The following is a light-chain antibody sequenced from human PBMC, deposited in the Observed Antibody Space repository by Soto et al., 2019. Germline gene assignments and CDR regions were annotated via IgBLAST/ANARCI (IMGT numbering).Light chain of an antibody. Sequence: SVYSLSAPGGGRVNIPCRASQSINTFLNWYQQKPGKAPKLLIYDATSLQSGVASRISGTGSGTEFTLTISSLQPDDFATYYCQPYNIWGTFCQVTKVDIK. CDR1: QSINTF. J-gene: IGKJ1*01. CDR3: QPYNIWGT. V-gene: IGKV1-39*01. CDR2: DAT.